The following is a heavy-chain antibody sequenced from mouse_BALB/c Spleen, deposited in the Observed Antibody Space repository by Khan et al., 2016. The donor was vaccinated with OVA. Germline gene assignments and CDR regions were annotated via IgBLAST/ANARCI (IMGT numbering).Heavy chain of an antibody. D-gene: IGHD1-1*01. CDR2: ISSGSNTI. CDR3: ARSGDTTVVARGYFDV. V-gene: IGHV5-17*02. J-gene: IGHJ1*01. Sequence: EVELVESGGGLVQPGGSRKLSCAASGFTFSSFGMHWVRQAPEKGLEWIAYISSGSNTIYYADTMKGRFTISRDNPKNTLFLQMTSLRPEDTAMYYCARSGDTTVVARGYFDVWGAGTTVTVSS. CDR1: GFTFSSFG.